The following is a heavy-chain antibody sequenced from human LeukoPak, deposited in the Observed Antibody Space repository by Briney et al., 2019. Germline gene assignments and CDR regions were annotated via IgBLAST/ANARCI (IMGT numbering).Heavy chain of an antibody. CDR1: GGSISSGCYY. J-gene: IGHJ4*02. CDR2: IYTSGST. Sequence: PSETLSLTCTVSGGSISSGCYYWSWIRQPAGKGLKWIGRIYTSGSTNYNPSLKSRVSISVDTSKNQFSLKLSSVTAADTAVYYCASTLVATYFSYDYWGQGTLVTVSS. CDR3: ASTLVATYFSYDY. D-gene: IGHD5-12*01. V-gene: IGHV4-61*02.